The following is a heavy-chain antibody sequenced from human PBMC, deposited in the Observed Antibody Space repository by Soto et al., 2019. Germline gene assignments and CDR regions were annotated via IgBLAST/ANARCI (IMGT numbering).Heavy chain of an antibody. D-gene: IGHD2-21*01. CDR3: AREHIAPDY. CDR1: GFTFSSYS. CDR2: IDSYSNFI. V-gene: IGHV3-21*01. Sequence: GGSLRLSCAASGFTFSSYSMSWVRQAPGKGLEWVASIDSYSNFIYYADSVKGRFTISRDNARNSLSLQMNSLRAEDTAVYYCAREHIAPDYWGQGTLVTVSS. J-gene: IGHJ4*02.